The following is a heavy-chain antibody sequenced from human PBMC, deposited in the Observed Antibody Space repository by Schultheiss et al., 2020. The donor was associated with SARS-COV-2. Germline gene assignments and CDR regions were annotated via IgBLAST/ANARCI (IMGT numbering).Heavy chain of an antibody. Sequence: SQTLSLTCTVSGGSISSGDYYWSWIRQPPGKGLEWIGYIYNSGSTNYNPSLKSRVTISVDTSKNQFSLKLSSVTAADTAVYYCARADYDYYYYGMDVWGQGTTVTVSS. CDR2: IYNSGST. D-gene: IGHD4-17*01. CDR1: GGSISSGDYY. J-gene: IGHJ6*02. V-gene: IGHV4-61*08. CDR3: ARADYDYYYYGMDV.